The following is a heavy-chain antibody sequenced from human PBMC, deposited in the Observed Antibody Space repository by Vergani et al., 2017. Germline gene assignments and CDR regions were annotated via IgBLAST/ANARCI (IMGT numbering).Heavy chain of an antibody. CDR1: GFTFSSYA. CDR3: ARDLGNTDYGDYSGS. J-gene: IGHJ4*02. V-gene: IGHV3-23*04. D-gene: IGHD4-17*01. Sequence: EVQLVESGGGLVQPGGSLRLSCATSGFTFSSYAMSWVRQAPGKGLEWVSTISGSGGSTYYADSVKGRFTISRENSKNTLYLQMNSLIAEDTAVYYCARDLGNTDYGDYSGSWGQGTLVTVSS. CDR2: ISGSGGST.